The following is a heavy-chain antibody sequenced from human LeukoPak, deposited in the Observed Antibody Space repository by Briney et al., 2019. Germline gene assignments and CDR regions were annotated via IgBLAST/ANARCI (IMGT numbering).Heavy chain of an antibody. D-gene: IGHD1-26*01. J-gene: IGHJ4*02. V-gene: IGHV4-34*01. CDR3: ARAARVWELLGYYFDY. CDR2: GSESGGT. Sequence: SETLSLTCAVYGGSLNGHYWSWIRQPPGKGLEWIGEGSESGGTKFNPSLKSRVTISVDTSKNQFSLKLSSVTAADTAVYYCARAARVWELLGYYFDYWGQGTLVTVSS. CDR1: GGSLNGHY.